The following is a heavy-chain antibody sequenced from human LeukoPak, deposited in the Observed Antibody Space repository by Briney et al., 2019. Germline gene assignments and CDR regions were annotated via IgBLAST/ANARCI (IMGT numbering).Heavy chain of an antibody. J-gene: IGHJ6*03. V-gene: IGHV3-33*01. CDR2: IWYDGSNK. Sequence: RGGLRLSCAASGFTFSSYGMHWVRPALGKGGERVAVIWYDGSNKYYADSVKGRFAISRDNSKNTLYLQMNSLRAEDTAVYYCARDSRNYQYYYYNYYMDVWGKGTTVTVSS. CDR1: GFTFSSYG. CDR3: ARDSRNYQYYYYNYYMDV. D-gene: IGHD1-7*01.